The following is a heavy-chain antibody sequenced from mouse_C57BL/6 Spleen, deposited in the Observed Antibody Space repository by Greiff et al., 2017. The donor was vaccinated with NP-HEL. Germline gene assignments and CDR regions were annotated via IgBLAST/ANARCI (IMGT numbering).Heavy chain of an antibody. D-gene: IGHD1-1*01. CDR3: ARTSGSSYPFDY. V-gene: IGHV5-16*01. J-gene: IGHJ2*01. CDR2: INYDGSST. CDR1: GFTFSDYY. Sequence: EVMLVESEGGLVQPGSSMKLSCTASGFTFSDYYMAWVRQVPEKGLEWVANINYDGSSTYYLDSLKSRFIISRDNAKNILYLQMSSLKSEDTATYYCARTSGSSYPFDYWGQGTTLTVSS.